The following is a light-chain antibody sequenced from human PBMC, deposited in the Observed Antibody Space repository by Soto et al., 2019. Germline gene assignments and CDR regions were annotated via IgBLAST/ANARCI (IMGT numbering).Light chain of an antibody. CDR2: QDS. J-gene: IGLJ1*01. Sequence: SYELTQPPSVSVSPGQTASITCSGDKLGDKYACWYQQKPGQSPVLVIYQDSKRPSGIPERFSGSNSGNTATLTISGTQAMDEADYYCQAWDSSTLYVFGTGT. CDR1: KLGDKY. V-gene: IGLV3-1*01. CDR3: QAWDSSTLYV.